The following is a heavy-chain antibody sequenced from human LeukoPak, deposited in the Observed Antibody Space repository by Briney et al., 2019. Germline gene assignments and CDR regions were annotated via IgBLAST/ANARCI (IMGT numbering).Heavy chain of an antibody. CDR3: VRHDGRGGATMGAFDS. CDR2: VYYGRTT. Sequence: SETLSLTCTVSAASFISSSHHWGWIRQSPGKGLEWIGTVYYGRTTYYNPSLDGRVTISLDTSANHFSLQLDSVTAADTAVYYCVRHDGRGGATMGAFDSWGQGSLVTVSS. CDR1: AASFISSSHH. J-gene: IGHJ5*01. D-gene: IGHD5-12*01. V-gene: IGHV4-39*01.